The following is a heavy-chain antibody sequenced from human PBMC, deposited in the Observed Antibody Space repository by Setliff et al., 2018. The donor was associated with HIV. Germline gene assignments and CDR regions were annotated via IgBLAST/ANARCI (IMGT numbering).Heavy chain of an antibody. Sequence: LRLSCAASGFTFSNFAVHWVRQAPGKGLEWVAVISYDGRNKYYADSVKGRFTISRDNAKNSLYLQMNDLRGEDTALYYCANTRFGGPANTPGGRIDFDFWGQGTPVTVSS. D-gene: IGHD2-15*01. CDR1: GFTFSNFA. V-gene: IGHV3-30*04. J-gene: IGHJ4*02. CDR3: ANTRFGGPANTPGGRIDFDF. CDR2: ISYDGRNK.